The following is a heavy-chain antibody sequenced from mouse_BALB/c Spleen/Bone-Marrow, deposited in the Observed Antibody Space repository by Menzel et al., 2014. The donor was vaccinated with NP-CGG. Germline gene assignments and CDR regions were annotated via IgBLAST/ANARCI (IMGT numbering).Heavy chain of an antibody. CDR2: ISYSGST. J-gene: IGHJ3*01. V-gene: IGHV3-8*02. CDR1: GDSITSGY. CDR3: ARGRAMGFAY. D-gene: IGHD1-1*02. Sequence: EVKLMESGPSLVKPSQTLSLTCSVTGDSITSGYWNWIRKFPGNKLEYMGYISYSGSTYYNPSLKSQISITRDTSKNQYYLQLNSVTTEDTATYYCARGRAMGFAYWGQGTLVTVSA.